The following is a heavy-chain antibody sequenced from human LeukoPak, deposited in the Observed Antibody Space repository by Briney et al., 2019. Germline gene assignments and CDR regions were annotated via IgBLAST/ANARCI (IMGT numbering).Heavy chain of an antibody. Sequence: SETLSLTCTVSGGSISSYYWSWIRQPPGKGLEWIGYIYYSGSTNYNPSLKSRVTISVDTSKNQFSLKLSSVTAADTAVYYCARRVMRAHFDYWGQGTLVTVSS. D-gene: IGHD3-16*01. V-gene: IGHV4-59*08. CDR1: GGSISSYY. J-gene: IGHJ4*02. CDR2: IYYSGST. CDR3: ARRVMRAHFDY.